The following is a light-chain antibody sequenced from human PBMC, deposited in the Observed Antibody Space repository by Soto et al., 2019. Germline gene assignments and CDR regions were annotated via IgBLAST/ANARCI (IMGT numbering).Light chain of an antibody. Sequence: DIQMTQSPPSLSASVGDRVTITCRASQNIDNKLNLYQQKPGKAPKLLIYVVSHLQGGVPSRFSGSGSGTAFTLAISSLQPEDFATYYCQQSYSTPFTFGPGNKVDV. CDR3: QQSYSTPFT. CDR2: VVS. J-gene: IGKJ3*01. CDR1: QNIDNK. V-gene: IGKV1-39*01.